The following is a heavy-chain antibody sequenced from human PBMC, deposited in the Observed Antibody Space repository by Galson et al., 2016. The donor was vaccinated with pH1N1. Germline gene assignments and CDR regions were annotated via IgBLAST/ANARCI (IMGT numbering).Heavy chain of an antibody. Sequence: SLRLSCAASGFKFDTFGMHWVRQAPGKGLEWVALIWYDGRNEDYADSVKGRFSISRDNSENTLYLQMNSLRPEDTAVYYCAKESGEDWSGSKRYSFDYWGQGALVTVSS. J-gene: IGHJ4*02. V-gene: IGHV3-30*02. D-gene: IGHD3-3*01. CDR3: AKESGEDWSGSKRYSFDY. CDR1: GFKFDTFG. CDR2: IWYDGRNE.